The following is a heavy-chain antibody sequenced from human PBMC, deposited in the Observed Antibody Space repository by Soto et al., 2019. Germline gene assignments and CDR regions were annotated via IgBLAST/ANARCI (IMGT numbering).Heavy chain of an antibody. CDR3: ARGSFYGIAVAGTPLDY. D-gene: IGHD6-19*01. V-gene: IGHV3-74*01. Sequence: EVQLVESGGGLVQPGGSLRLSCAASGFTFSSYWMHWVRQAPGKGLVWVSRINSDGSSTSYADSVKGRFTISRDNAKNTLYLQMNSLRAEDTAVYYCARGSFYGIAVAGTPLDYWGQGTLVTVSS. CDR1: GFTFSSYW. CDR2: INSDGSST. J-gene: IGHJ4*02.